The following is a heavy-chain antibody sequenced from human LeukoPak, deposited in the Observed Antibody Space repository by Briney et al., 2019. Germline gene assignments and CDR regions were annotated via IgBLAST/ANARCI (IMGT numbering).Heavy chain of an antibody. CDR3: AGPKGMDY. CDR2: ISSDRTTI. Sequence: GGSLRLSCAASGFTFSSYTMSWVRQAPGKGLEWVSSISSDRTTIFYADSVKGRFTISRDNAQNSLYLQMNSLRDEDTAVYYCAGPKGMDYWGQGTLVIVSS. CDR1: GFTFSSYT. J-gene: IGHJ4*02. V-gene: IGHV3-48*02.